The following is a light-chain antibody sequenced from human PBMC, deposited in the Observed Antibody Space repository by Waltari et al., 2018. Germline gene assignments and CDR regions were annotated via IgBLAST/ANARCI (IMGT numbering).Light chain of an antibody. CDR1: QSVTSN. V-gene: IGKV3-15*01. CDR2: GAS. J-gene: IGKJ1*01. Sequence: EIVMTLPPTSLSLSPGERATLSCRASQSVTSNLAWYQQKPGQAPRLLIYGASTRAAGIPVRFSGSGSGTEFTLTVSGLQSEDFAIYYCQQYNDWPPWTFGQGTKVEIK. CDR3: QQYNDWPPWT.